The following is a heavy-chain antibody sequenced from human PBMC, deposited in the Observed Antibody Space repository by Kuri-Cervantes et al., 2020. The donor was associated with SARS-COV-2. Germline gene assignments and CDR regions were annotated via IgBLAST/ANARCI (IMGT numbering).Heavy chain of an antibody. CDR3: ASLTLGCYSYGSCFDY. J-gene: IGHJ4*02. V-gene: IGHV4-39*01. D-gene: IGHD5-18*01. CDR2: ISYTGST. Sequence: SETLSLTCNVSGGSISKSSYYWDWIRQPPGKGLEWIGSISYTGSTFYNPSLRGRVAMSVDTSKNQFSLKLSSVTAADTAVYYCASLTLGCYSYGSCFDYWGQGTLVTVSS. CDR1: GGSISKSSYY.